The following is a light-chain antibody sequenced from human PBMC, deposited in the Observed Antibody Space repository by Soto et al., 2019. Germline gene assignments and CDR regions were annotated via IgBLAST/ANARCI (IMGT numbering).Light chain of an antibody. CDR2: ATS. CDR1: QSVDSTY. CDR3: QQYATAPYT. J-gene: IGKJ2*01. Sequence: ETVLTQSPGTLSLSPGEGATLSCRASQSVDSTYLAWYQQKPGQAPRLLISATSPRASGIPDRFSGSGSGTDFTLPISRLEPEDSAVYYCQQYATAPYTFGQGNTLEFK. V-gene: IGKV3-20*01.